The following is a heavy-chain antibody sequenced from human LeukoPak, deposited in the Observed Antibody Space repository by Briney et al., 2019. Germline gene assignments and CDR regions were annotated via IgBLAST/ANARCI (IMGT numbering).Heavy chain of an antibody. V-gene: IGHV4-59*01. J-gene: IGHJ6*02. Sequence: SGTLSLTCTVSGGSISSYYWSWIRQPPGKGLEWIGYIYYSGSTNYNPSLKSRVTISVDTSKNQFSLKLSSVTAADTAVYYCARLPTVTTKGYYGMDVWGQGTTVTVSS. D-gene: IGHD4-17*01. CDR3: ARLPTVTTKGYYGMDV. CDR2: IYYSGST. CDR1: GGSISSYY.